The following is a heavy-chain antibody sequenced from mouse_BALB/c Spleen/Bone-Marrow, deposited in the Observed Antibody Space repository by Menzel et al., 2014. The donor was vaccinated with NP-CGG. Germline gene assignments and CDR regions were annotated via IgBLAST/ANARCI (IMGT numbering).Heavy chain of an antibody. CDR2: ISNGSSTI. Sequence: EVQLVESGGGLVQPGGSRKLSCAASGFTFSSFGMHWVRQAPEKGLEWVTYISNGSSTIYYADTVKGQFTISGDNPKNTLFLQMTSLRSEDTAMYYCARKGAMITHYYAMDYWGQGTSVTVSS. V-gene: IGHV5-17*02. CDR3: ARKGAMITHYYAMDY. J-gene: IGHJ4*01. CDR1: GFTFSSFG. D-gene: IGHD2-4*01.